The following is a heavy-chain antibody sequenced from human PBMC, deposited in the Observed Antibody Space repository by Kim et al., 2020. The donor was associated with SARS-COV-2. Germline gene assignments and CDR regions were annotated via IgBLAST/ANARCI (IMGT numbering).Heavy chain of an antibody. V-gene: IGHV3-23*01. Sequence: GGSLRLSCAASGFSFSSYAMSWVRQAPGKGLEWVSGISSSGSVTYYADSVKGRFTISRDNSKNTLYLQMSSLRAEDTAVYYCAKDDTITMVRGVFDYWGQGTLVTVSS. CDR1: GFSFSSYA. D-gene: IGHD3-10*01. CDR2: ISSSGSVT. J-gene: IGHJ4*02. CDR3: AKDDTITMVRGVFDY.